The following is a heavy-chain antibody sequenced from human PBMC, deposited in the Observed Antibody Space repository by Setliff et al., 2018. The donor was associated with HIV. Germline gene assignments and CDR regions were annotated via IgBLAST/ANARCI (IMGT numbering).Heavy chain of an antibody. J-gene: IGHJ5*02. CDR3: AHSGVRLLWLGELLLNWFDP. Sequence: SGPTLVNPTQTLTLTCTFSGFSLSTSGVGVGWIRQPPGKALEWLALIYWDDDKRYSPSLKSRLTITKDTSKNQVVLTMTNMDPVDTATYYCAHSGVRLLWLGELLLNWFDPWGQGTLVTVSS. CDR2: IYWDDDK. CDR1: GFSLSTSGVG. D-gene: IGHD3-10*01. V-gene: IGHV2-5*02.